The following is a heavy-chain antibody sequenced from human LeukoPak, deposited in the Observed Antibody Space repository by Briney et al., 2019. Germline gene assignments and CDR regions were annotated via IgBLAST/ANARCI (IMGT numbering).Heavy chain of an antibody. D-gene: IGHD3-22*01. Sequence: GGSLRLSCAASGFAFSASAMHWVRQAPGKGLEWVSPTSSSSSYIYYADSVKGRFTISRDNAKNSLYLQMNSLRAEDTAVYYCARGRISMTVDDAFDMWGQGTMVTVSS. J-gene: IGHJ3*02. CDR3: ARGRISMTVDDAFDM. V-gene: IGHV3-21*01. CDR1: GFAFSASA. CDR2: TSSSSSYI.